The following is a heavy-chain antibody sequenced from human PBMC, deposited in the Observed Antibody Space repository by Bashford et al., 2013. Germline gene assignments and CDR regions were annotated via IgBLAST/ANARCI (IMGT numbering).Heavy chain of an antibody. D-gene: IGHD2-2*01. CDR2: MKQDGSEK. V-gene: IGHV3-7*01. Sequence: VRQAPGKGLEWVANMKQDGSEKYYVGSVKGRFTISRDNAKNTLFLEINSLTAEDTAVYHCARSSSDNVPAASYFDLWGQGTLVTVSS. CDR3: ARSSSDNVPAASYFDL. J-gene: IGHJ4*02.